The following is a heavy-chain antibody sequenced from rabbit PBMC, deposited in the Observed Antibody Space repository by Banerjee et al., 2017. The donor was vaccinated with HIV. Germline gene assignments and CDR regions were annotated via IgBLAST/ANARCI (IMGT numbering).Heavy chain of an antibody. CDR3: ARDLAGVIGWNFNL. CDR2: IITSSGSI. Sequence: QEQLVESGGGLVKPEGSLTITCTASGFSFSNKYVMCWVRQAPGKGLESIACIITSSGSIWYASWAKGRFTISRSTSLNTVDLKMTSLTAADTATYFCARDLAGVIGWNFNLWGPGTLVTVS. V-gene: IGHV1S43*01. J-gene: IGHJ4*01. CDR1: GFSFSNKYV. D-gene: IGHD4-1*01.